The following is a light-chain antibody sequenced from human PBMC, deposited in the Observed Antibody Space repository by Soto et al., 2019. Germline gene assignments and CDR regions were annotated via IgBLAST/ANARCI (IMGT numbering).Light chain of an antibody. V-gene: IGKV1-5*01. CDR3: QQYNSYSIT. J-gene: IGKJ5*01. CDR1: QSVNRW. CDR2: DVS. Sequence: DIQMPQSTSTLSASVGDRVIITCRASQSVNRWLAWYQQKPGKAPKLLIYDVSSLGSGVPSRFSGRGSGTEFTLTISSLQPDDFATYYCQQYNSYSITFGQGTRLEIK.